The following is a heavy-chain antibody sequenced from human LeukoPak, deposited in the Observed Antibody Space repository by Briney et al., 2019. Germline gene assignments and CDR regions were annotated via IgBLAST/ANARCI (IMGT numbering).Heavy chain of an antibody. V-gene: IGHV3-23*01. CDR2: ISGSGGST. D-gene: IGHD1-26*01. Sequence: GGSLRLSCAASGFTFSSYAMSWVRQAPGKGLEWVSAISGSGGSTYYADSVKGRFTISRDNSKNTLYLQMNSLRAEDTAVYYWAKDGYRIVGATCDYWGQGTLVTVSS. CDR3: AKDGYRIVGATCDY. CDR1: GFTFSSYA. J-gene: IGHJ4*02.